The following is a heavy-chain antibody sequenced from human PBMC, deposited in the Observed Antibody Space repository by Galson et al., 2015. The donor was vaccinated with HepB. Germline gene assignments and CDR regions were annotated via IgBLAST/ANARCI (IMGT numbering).Heavy chain of an antibody. CDR3: TRVGGVRFLEWLPRGNWFDP. Sequence: ETLSLTCAVYGGSFSGYYWSWIRQPPGKGLAWIGEINHSGSTNYNPSLQSRVTISVDTSKNQFSLKLSSVTAADTAVYYCTRVGGVRFLEWLPRGNWFDPWGQGTLVTVSS. CDR2: INHSGST. J-gene: IGHJ5*02. CDR1: GGSFSGYY. V-gene: IGHV4-34*01. D-gene: IGHD3-3*01.